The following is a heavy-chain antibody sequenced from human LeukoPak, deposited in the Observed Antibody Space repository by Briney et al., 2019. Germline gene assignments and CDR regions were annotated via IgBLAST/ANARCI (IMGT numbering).Heavy chain of an antibody. CDR3: ARGSSGWYYFDY. V-gene: IGHV4-39*07. D-gene: IGHD6-19*01. CDR2: IYYSGST. CDR1: GGSISSGSYF. Sequence: SETLSLTCTVSGGSISSGSYFWSWIRQPAGKGLEWIGSIYYSGSTYYNPSLKSRVTISVDTSKNQFSLKLSSVTAADTAVYYCARGSSGWYYFDYWGQGTLVTVSS. J-gene: IGHJ4*02.